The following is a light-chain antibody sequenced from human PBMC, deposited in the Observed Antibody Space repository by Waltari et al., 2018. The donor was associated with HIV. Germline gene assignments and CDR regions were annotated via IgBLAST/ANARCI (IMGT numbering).Light chain of an antibody. V-gene: IGKV3-11*01. Sequence: EIVLTQSPATLSLSPGERATFSCRASQSVSSSLAWYQQKPDQAPRLLIYDASNRATGIPARFSGSGSGTDFTLTISSLEPEDFAVYYCQQRSNWPRTFGQGTKVEIK. CDR1: QSVSSS. J-gene: IGKJ1*01. CDR3: QQRSNWPRT. CDR2: DAS.